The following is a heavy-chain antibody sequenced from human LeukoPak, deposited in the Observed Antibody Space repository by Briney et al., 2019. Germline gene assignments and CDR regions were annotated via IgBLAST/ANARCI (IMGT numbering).Heavy chain of an antibody. D-gene: IGHD3-3*01. CDR3: TRDFDFSSAI. CDR1: GFTFSSYW. Sequence: GGSLRLSCAASGFTFSSYWMHWVRQALGKGLVWVSRISPDGSTTGHADSVKGRFTTSRDNAKNTLFLQMNSLRAEDTAVYYCTRDFDFSSAIWGQGTLVTVSS. J-gene: IGHJ4*02. CDR2: ISPDGSTT. V-gene: IGHV3-74*01.